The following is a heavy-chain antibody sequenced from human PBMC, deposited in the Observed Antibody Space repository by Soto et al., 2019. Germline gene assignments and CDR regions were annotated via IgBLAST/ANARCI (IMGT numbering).Heavy chain of an antibody. J-gene: IGHJ4*02. Sequence: ASETLCLTCTVAGGSVSSSSYYWGWVRQPPGKGLEWIGSVYYSGSTYYNPSLESRVTISVDKSKNQFSLKLMSLSAADTAVYYCGRLEGLATISYYFDYWGQGALVTVSS. D-gene: IGHD3-9*01. CDR3: GRLEGLATISYYFDY. CDR1: GGSVSSSSYY. CDR2: VYYSGST. V-gene: IGHV4-39*01.